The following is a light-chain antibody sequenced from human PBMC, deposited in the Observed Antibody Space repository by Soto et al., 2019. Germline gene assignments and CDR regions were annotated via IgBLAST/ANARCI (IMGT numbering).Light chain of an antibody. CDR3: QQYNSYWT. J-gene: IGKJ1*01. V-gene: IGKV1-5*03. CDR2: KAS. Sequence: DIQMTQSPSTLSASVGDRVTITCRAIQSISSWLAWYQQKPGKAPKLLIYKASSLESGVPSRCSGSGSGTEFTLTISSLQPDDFATYYCQQYNSYWTFGQGTKVEIK. CDR1: QSISSW.